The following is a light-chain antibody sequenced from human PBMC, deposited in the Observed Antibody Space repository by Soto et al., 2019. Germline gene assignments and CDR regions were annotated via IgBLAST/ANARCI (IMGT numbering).Light chain of an antibody. J-gene: IGKJ2*01. Sequence: DIEMTQYPSTLSTSVGDIVTITCGCSQSISSWLAWYQQKPGKAPNLLIYKASNLQSGVPSRFSGSGSGTEFALTISSLQPDDFETYYCQQYKSYPSTFGQGTKVDIK. V-gene: IGKV1-5*03. CDR2: KAS. CDR1: QSISSW. CDR3: QQYKSYPST.